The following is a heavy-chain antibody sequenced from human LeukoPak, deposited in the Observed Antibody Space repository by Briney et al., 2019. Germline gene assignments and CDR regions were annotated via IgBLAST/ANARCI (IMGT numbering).Heavy chain of an antibody. CDR2: ISGSGGST. CDR1: GFTFSSYG. V-gene: IGHV3-23*01. Sequence: GGSLRLSCAASGFTFSSYGMSWVRQAPGKGLEWVSAISGSGGSTYYADSVKGRFTISRDNSKNTLYLQMNSLRAEDTAVYYCAKMPNYDFWSGYLYYFDYWGQGTLVTVSS. J-gene: IGHJ4*02. D-gene: IGHD3-3*01. CDR3: AKMPNYDFWSGYLYYFDY.